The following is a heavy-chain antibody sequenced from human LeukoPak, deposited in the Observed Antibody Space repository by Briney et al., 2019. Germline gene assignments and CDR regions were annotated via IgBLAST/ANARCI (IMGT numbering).Heavy chain of an antibody. CDR3: TRSKLGVGDAFDV. Sequence: SETLSLTCTVSGGSISNYYWNWIRQPPGKGLEWVGYINYSGNTKYIPSLKSRVTISVDTSKNEFSLKLNSLTAADTAVYYCTRSKLGVGDAFDVWGRGTKVTVSS. D-gene: IGHD3-3*02. CDR1: GGSISNYY. CDR2: INYSGNT. V-gene: IGHV4-59*13. J-gene: IGHJ3*01.